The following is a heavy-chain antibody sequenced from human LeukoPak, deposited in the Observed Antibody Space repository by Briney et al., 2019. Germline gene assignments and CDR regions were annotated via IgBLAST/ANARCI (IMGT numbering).Heavy chain of an antibody. CDR1: GYTLTELS. V-gene: IGHV1-24*01. D-gene: IGHD2-21*02. J-gene: IGHJ4*02. Sequence: GASVKVSCKVSGYTLTELSMHWVRQAPGKGLEWMGGFDPEDGETIYAQKFQGRVTMTEDTSTDTAYMELSSLRSEDTAVYYCAILSDGAYCGGDCFYLDYWGQGTLVTVSS. CDR2: FDPEDGET. CDR3: AILSDGAYCGGDCFYLDY.